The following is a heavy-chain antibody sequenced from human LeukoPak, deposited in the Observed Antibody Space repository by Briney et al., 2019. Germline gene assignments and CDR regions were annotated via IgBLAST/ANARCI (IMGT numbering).Heavy chain of an antibody. Sequence: SETLSLTCTVSGGSISNYYWSWIRQPPGKGLEWIGYIYYSGTTNYSPSLKSRVTISVDTSKNQFSLKLSSVTAADTAVYYCAGYYDFWRGYMGIDYWGQGTLVTVSS. CDR2: IYYSGTT. D-gene: IGHD3-3*01. J-gene: IGHJ4*02. CDR3: AGYYDFWRGYMGIDY. CDR1: GGSISNYY. V-gene: IGHV4-59*01.